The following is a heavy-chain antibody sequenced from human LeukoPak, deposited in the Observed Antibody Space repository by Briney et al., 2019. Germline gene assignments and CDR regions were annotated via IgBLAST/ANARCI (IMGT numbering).Heavy chain of an antibody. V-gene: IGHV3-30*18. CDR1: GFTFSTYN. CDR2: ITYDGNNK. D-gene: IGHD2-15*01. CDR3: AKDDSIGYCSGGAWYPRT. J-gene: IGHJ5*02. Sequence: QAGGSLRLSCAASGFTFSTYNMNWVRQAPGKGLEWVAVITYDGNNKYSADSVKGRFTISRDNSKNTLYLQMNSLRVEDTAVYYCAKDDSIGYCSGGAWYPRTWGQGTLVTVS.